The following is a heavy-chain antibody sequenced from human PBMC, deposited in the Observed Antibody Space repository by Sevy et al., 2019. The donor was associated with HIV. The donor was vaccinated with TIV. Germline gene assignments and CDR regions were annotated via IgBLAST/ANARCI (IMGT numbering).Heavy chain of an antibody. Sequence: GGSLRLSCAASGFTFSSYGMHWVRQAPGKGLEWVAVISYDGSNKYYADSLKRRFTTSRVNSKNTLYLQMISLVAEDTAVYYCARPPATDDWYFDLWGRGTLVTVSS. CDR2: ISYDGSNK. CDR3: ARPPATDDWYFDL. CDR1: GFTFSSYG. V-gene: IGHV3-30*03. J-gene: IGHJ2*01.